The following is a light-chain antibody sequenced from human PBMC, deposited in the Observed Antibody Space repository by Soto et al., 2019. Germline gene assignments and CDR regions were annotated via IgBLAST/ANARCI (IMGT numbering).Light chain of an antibody. Sequence: DIQLTQSPSFLSASVGDRVTITCRASQGISSYLAWYQQKPGQAPKLLIYAASTLQSGVPSRVSGSGSGTEFTLTISSLQPEDFATCDCQQRNIYPITFGQGTRLDIK. CDR3: QQRNIYPIT. V-gene: IGKV1-9*01. CDR1: QGISSY. J-gene: IGKJ5*01. CDR2: AAS.